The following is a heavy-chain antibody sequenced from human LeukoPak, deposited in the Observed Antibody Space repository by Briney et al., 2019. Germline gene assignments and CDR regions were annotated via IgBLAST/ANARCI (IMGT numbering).Heavy chain of an antibody. V-gene: IGHV4-4*07. D-gene: IGHD2-15*01. J-gene: IGHJ3*02. CDR3: ARGRYCSADICSGGDAFDI. CDR2: IYTRGRT. Sequence: PSETLSLTCTVSGGSINNYYWSWIRQPAGKGLEWVWRIYTRGRTNYNPSLKSRVTMSVDTSKNQFSLKLSSVTAADTAVYYCARGRYCSADICSGGDAFDIWGQGTMVSVSS. CDR1: GGSINNYY.